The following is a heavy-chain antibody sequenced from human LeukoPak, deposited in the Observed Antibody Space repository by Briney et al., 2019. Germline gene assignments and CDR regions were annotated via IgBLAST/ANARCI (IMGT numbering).Heavy chain of an antibody. D-gene: IGHD2-8*01. Sequence: GGSLRLSCAASGFTFSSYWMHWVRQAPGKGLVWVSGINTDGSSKSYADSVKGRFTISRDNAKNTLYLQMNSLRAEDTAVYYCYGANAEHWGQGTPVTVSS. CDR2: INTDGSSK. V-gene: IGHV3-74*01. J-gene: IGHJ1*01. CDR1: GFTFSSYW. CDR3: YGANAEH.